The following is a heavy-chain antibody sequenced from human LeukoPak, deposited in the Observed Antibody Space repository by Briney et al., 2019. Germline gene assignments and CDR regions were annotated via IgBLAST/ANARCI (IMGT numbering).Heavy chain of an antibody. CDR1: GYTFTSYG. J-gene: IGHJ4*02. Sequence: ASVKVSCKASGYTFTSYGISWVRQAPGQGLEWMGWISAYNGNTNYAQKLQGRVTMTTDTSTSTAYMELRSLRSDDTAVYYCARAHKGYCSGGSCPTLFDYWGQGTLVIVSS. D-gene: IGHD2-15*01. V-gene: IGHV1-18*01. CDR2: ISAYNGNT. CDR3: ARAHKGYCSGGSCPTLFDY.